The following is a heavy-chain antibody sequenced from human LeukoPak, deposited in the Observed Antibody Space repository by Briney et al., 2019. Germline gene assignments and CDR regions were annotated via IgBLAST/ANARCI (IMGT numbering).Heavy chain of an antibody. CDR3: ARTRSQAISAQYFDY. CDR2: FYYSGST. CDR1: GDSITSSGYY. D-gene: IGHD2-2*02. V-gene: IGHV4-61*05. J-gene: IGHJ4*02. Sequence: SETLSLTCTVSGDSITSSGYYWGWIRQPPGKGLEWIGYFYYSGSTNYNPSLKSRVTISVDTSKSQFSLNLTSVTAADTAVYYCARTRSQAISAQYFDYWGQGTLVTVSS.